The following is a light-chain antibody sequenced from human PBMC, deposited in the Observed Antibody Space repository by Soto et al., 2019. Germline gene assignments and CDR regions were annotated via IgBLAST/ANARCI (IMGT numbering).Light chain of an antibody. J-gene: IGKJ2*01. CDR1: QSVTSSY. Sequence: EIVLTQSPGTLSLSPGERATLSCRASQSVTSSYLAWFQQKPGQAPRLLIYGASSRATGIPDRFSGSGSGPDFTLTISGLEPEDFAVYYCQQYGSSPYTFGQGTKLEI. CDR3: QQYGSSPYT. CDR2: GAS. V-gene: IGKV3-20*01.